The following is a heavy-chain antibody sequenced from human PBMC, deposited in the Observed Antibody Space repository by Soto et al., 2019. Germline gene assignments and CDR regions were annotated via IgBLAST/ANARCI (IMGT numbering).Heavy chain of an antibody. D-gene: IGHD1-26*01. CDR1: GFSVSGNY. J-gene: IGHJ4*02. V-gene: IGHV3-53*05. Sequence: TGGSLRLSCAASGFSVSGNYMSLVRQAPGKGLEWVSVIYSGGSTHYADSVKGRFTISVDTSKNQFSLKLTSVTAADTAVYYCARRYGGNFDYWGQGTLVTVSS. CDR2: IYSGGST. CDR3: ARRYGGNFDY.